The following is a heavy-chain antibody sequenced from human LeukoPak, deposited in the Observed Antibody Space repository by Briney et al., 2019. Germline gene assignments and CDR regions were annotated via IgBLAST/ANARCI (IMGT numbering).Heavy chain of an antibody. CDR3: ARESSSWYGVAMDV. CDR1: GYSFTTYG. CDR2: ISANNNNT. V-gene: IGHV1-18*01. Sequence: ASVKVSCKASGYSFTTYGISWVRQAPGQGLEWMGWISANNNNTDNVQKLQGRVTMTTDTSTSTAYMELRSLRSDDTAVYYCARESSSWYGVAMDVWGKGTTVTVSS. D-gene: IGHD6-13*01. J-gene: IGHJ6*03.